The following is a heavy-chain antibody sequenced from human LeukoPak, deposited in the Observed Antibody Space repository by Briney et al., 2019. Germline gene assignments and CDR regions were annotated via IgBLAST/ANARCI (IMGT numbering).Heavy chain of an antibody. V-gene: IGHV3-74*01. CDR3: ARNGYSSSWYNNWFDP. CDR1: GFKFDDYA. Sequence: PGGSLRLSCAASGFKFDDYAMHWVRQDPRKGLVWVSRINGDGRNINYADSVRGRFTISRDNSKNTLYLQMNSLRAEDTAVYYCARNGYSSSWYNNWFDPWGQGTLVTVSS. D-gene: IGHD6-13*01. J-gene: IGHJ5*02. CDR2: INGDGRNI.